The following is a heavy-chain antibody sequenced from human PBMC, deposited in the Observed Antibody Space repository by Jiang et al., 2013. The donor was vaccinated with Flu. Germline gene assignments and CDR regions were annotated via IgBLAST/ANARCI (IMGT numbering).Heavy chain of an antibody. J-gene: IGHJ1*01. CDR1: GFTFGDYA. CDR2: IRSKAYGGTT. CDR3: TPEGYFQH. Sequence: VQLLESGGGLVQPGRSLRLSCTASGFTFGDYAMSWVRQAPGKGLEWVGFIRSKAYGGTTEYAASVKGRFTISRDDSKSIAYLQMNSLKTEDTAVYYCTPEGYFQHWGQGTLVTVSS. D-gene: IGHD1-14*01. V-gene: IGHV3-49*04.